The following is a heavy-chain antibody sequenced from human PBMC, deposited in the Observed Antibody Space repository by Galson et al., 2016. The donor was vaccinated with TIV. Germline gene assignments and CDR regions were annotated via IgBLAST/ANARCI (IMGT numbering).Heavy chain of an antibody. D-gene: IGHD5-12*01. CDR1: GYIFTTYY. CDR3: SREKYSGFGF. Sequence: SVKVSCKASGYIFTTYYIHWVRQAPGQGLEWMGMLNPSGVTTSYAEKFQDRVTMSMDTSTSTFYMELSSLTSEDTAIYYCSREKYSGFGFWGQGTLVTVS. CDR2: LNPSGVTT. J-gene: IGHJ4*02. V-gene: IGHV1-46*01.